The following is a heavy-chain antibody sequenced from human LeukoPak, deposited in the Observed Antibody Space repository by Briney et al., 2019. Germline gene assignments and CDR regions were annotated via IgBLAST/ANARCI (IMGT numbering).Heavy chain of an antibody. J-gene: IGHJ4*02. Sequence: CLRLSCATSGFTVVSYGVHSVRQDPGKGLEWVGAISDEGRRTNCADSVKGRFTISRQNSNDPLCLQMISLRAQDSAVVYRAKRPSDYGSYVSYFDYWGQGTLVTVSS. CDR1: GFTVVSYG. D-gene: IGHD4-17*01. CDR3: AKRPSDYGSYVSYFDY. CDR2: ISDEGRRT. V-gene: IGHV3-30*18.